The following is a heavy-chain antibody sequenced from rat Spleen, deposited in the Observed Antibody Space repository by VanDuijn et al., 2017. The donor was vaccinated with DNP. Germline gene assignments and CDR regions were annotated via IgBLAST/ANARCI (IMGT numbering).Heavy chain of an antibody. CDR3: ASWAPIAPISAANY. CDR2: ISYDGGIT. J-gene: IGHJ2*01. V-gene: IGHV5-7*01. Sequence: EVQLVESGGGLVQPGRSLKLSCAASGFTFSDYYMAWVRPNPTTGLEWVATISYDGGITYYQDSVKGRFTISRDNAENTVNLQMNSLRSEDSATYYCASWAPIAPISAANYWGQGVMVTVSS. CDR1: GFTFSDYY. D-gene: IGHD1-2*01.